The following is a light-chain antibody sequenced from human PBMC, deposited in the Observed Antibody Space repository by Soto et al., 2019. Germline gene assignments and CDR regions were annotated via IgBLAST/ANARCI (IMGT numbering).Light chain of an antibody. CDR2: DAS. V-gene: IGKV3-20*01. J-gene: IGKJ1*01. CDR3: QQYGSSPWT. Sequence: ENVLKHSPGTMSLSPGERATLSCRASQSVSTRHFAWYQQKPGQAPRLLIYDASRRATGTPDRFNGSGSGRDFTLTISRLEPEDFAVYYCQQYGSSPWTFGQGTKVDIK. CDR1: QSVSTRH.